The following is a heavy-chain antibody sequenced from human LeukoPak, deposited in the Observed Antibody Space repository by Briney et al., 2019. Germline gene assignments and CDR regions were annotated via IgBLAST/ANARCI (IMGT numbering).Heavy chain of an antibody. J-gene: IGHJ6*03. Sequence: GGSLRLSCEASGFTFSNYGMHWVRQAPGKGLEWAAFIRHDGSKIYYADSVKGRFTISRDSSKSTLYLQTNSLRAEDTAVYYCAKSVIPTADQGNYYMDVWGKGTTVIVSS. CDR2: IRHDGSKI. V-gene: IGHV3-30*02. D-gene: IGHD2-2*01. CDR3: AKSVIPTADQGNYYMDV. CDR1: GFTFSNYG.